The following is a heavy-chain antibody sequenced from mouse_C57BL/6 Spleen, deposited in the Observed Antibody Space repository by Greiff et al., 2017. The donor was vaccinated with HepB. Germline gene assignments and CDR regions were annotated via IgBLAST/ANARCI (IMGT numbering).Heavy chain of an antibody. CDR1: GFTFSSYT. D-gene: IGHD1-1*01. J-gene: IGHJ4*01. V-gene: IGHV5-9*01. Sequence: EVQLVESGGGLVKPGGSLKLSCAASGFTFSSYTMSWVRQTPEKRLEWVATISGGGGNTYYPDSVKGRFTISRDNAKNTLYLQMSSLRSEDTALYYCARHYYGSRRGYYYAMDYWGQGTSVTVSS. CDR2: ISGGGGNT. CDR3: ARHYYGSRRGYYYAMDY.